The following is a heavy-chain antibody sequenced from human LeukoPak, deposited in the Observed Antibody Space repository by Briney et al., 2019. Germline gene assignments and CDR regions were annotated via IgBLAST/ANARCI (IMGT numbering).Heavy chain of an antibody. CDR1: GFNFSSYW. CDR3: ANDPGDIAILFDY. D-gene: IGHD5-12*01. CDR2: ISSGGGST. V-gene: IGHV3-74*01. J-gene: IGHJ4*02. Sequence: PGGSLRLSCAASGFNFSSYWMNWVRHAPGKGLVWVSPISSGGGSTSYADSVKGRFTISSDNSKNTLYLQMHSLRGEDTAVYYCANDPGDIAILFDYWGQGTLVTVSS.